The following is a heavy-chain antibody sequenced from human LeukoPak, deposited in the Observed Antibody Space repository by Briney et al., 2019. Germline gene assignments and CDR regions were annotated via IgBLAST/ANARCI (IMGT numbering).Heavy chain of an antibody. J-gene: IGHJ4*02. CDR1: GGSFSGSY. D-gene: IGHD3-3*01. V-gene: IGHV4-34*12. Sequence: SETLSLTCSVSGGSFSGSYWTWIRQPPGKGLEWIGEIIDTGSTKYNSSLKSRVTISVDTSKNQFSLSLDSVTAADTAVYCCARGLASGYPPIPFDYWGQGTLVTVSS. CDR3: ARGLASGYPPIPFDY. CDR2: IIDTGST.